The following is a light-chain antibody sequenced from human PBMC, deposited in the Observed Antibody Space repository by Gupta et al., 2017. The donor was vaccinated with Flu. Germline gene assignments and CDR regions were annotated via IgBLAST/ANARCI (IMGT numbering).Light chain of an antibody. V-gene: IGLV2-14*01. J-gene: IGLJ3*02. CDR1: SGDVGGYES. CDR2: EVT. Sequence: QSALTQPASVSASPGQSITISCTGTSGDVGGYESVSWYQQYPGKVPELIIYEVTYRPSGVSNRFSGSKSGNTASLTISGLQAEDEADYYCCSYTSRSTRVFGGGTKVTVL. CDR3: CSYTSRSTRV.